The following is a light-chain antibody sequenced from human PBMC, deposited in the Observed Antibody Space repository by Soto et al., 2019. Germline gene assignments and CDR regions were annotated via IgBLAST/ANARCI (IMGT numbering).Light chain of an antibody. CDR1: SSDVGGYNF. V-gene: IGLV2-8*01. CDR3: STYGGSDNYV. Sequence: QSVLTQPPSASGSPGQSATISCTGTSSDVGGYNFVSWYQHHPGKAPKLMIYEVSQRPSGVPDRFSGSKSGNTASLTVSGLQAEDEADYYCSTYGGSDNYVFGTGTKVTVL. J-gene: IGLJ1*01. CDR2: EVS.